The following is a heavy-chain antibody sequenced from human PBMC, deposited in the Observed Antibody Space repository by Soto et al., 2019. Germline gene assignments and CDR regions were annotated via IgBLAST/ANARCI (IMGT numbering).Heavy chain of an antibody. CDR1: GFTFSSYS. J-gene: IGHJ4*02. D-gene: IGHD6-19*01. CDR2: ISSSSSYI. V-gene: IGHV3-21*01. Sequence: EVQLVESGGGLVKPGGSLRLSCAASGFTFSSYSMNWVRQAPGKGLEWVSSISSSSSYIYYADSVKGRFTISRDNAKNSLYLQMNSLRAEDTAVYYCARDLYSSGWYAIGYFDYWGRGTLVTVSS. CDR3: ARDLYSSGWYAIGYFDY.